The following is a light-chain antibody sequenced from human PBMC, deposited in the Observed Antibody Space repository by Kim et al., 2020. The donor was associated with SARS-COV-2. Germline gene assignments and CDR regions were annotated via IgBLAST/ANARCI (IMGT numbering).Light chain of an antibody. CDR1: SSNIGAGYD. V-gene: IGLV1-40*01. CDR2: ANS. Sequence: VTISCTGSSSNIGAGYDVHWSQQLPGTAPKLLIYANSNRPSGVPDRFSGSKSGTSASLAITGLQAEDDADYYCQSYDSSLSGFVVFGGGTQLTVL. CDR3: QSYDSSLSGFVV. J-gene: IGLJ2*01.